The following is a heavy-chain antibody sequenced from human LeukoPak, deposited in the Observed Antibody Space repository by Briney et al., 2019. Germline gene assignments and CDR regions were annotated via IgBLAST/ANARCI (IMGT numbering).Heavy chain of an antibody. V-gene: IGHV4-38-2*01. Sequence: SGTLSLTCAVSGYSISSGYYWGWIRQPPGKGLEWIGSIFHSGTTYYNPSLKSRVTISVDTSKNQFSLRLSSVTAADAAMYFGAKSIASAGTNSCYYMDVWGTGTTVTVSS. CDR2: IFHSGTT. J-gene: IGHJ6*03. CDR1: GYSISSGYY. D-gene: IGHD6-13*01. CDR3: AKSIASAGTNSCYYMDV.